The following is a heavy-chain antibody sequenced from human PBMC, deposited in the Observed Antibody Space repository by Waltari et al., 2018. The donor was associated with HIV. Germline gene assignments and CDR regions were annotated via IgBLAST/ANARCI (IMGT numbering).Heavy chain of an antibody. CDR3: TRGVRYLGP. CDR2: IYPDGTT. Sequence: EMKLLDVGGSLIQPGGSLRLSCLVSNFSVSSNYFTWVRQSPTRGLEWVATIYPDGTTHYPNSVKDRFVISRDTSKNIVFLLMKYLLFDDSAKYFCTRGVRYLGPWGQGTQVTVSS. V-gene: IGHV3-53*05. CDR1: NFSVSSNY. J-gene: IGHJ5*02. D-gene: IGHD3-16*02.